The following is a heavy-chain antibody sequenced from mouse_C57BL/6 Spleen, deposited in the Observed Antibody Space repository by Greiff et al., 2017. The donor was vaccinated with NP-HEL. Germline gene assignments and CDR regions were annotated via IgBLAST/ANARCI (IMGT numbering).Heavy chain of an antibody. CDR1: GFTFSSYA. D-gene: IGHD2-1*01. Sequence: EVQVVESGEGLVKPGGSLKLSCAASGFTFSSYAMSWVRQTPEKRLEWVAYISSGGDYIYYADTVKGRFTISRDNARNTLYLQMSSLKSEDTAMYYCTRGSDGNYGVCDYWGQGTTLTVSS. J-gene: IGHJ2*01. V-gene: IGHV5-9-1*02. CDR2: ISSGGDYI. CDR3: TRGSDGNYGVCDY.